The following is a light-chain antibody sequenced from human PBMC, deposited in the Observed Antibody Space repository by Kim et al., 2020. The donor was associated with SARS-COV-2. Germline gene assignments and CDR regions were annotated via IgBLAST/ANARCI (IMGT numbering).Light chain of an antibody. CDR1: QSVNSY. CDR3: QQRSNWPPFT. J-gene: IGKJ3*01. CDR2: DAS. Sequence: EIVLTQSPATLSLSPGERATLSCRASQSVNSYLAWYQQKPGQAPRLLIYDASNRATGVPARFGGSGSGTDFTLTISSLEPEDSAIYYCQQRSNWPPFTFGPGTKVDIK. V-gene: IGKV3-11*01.